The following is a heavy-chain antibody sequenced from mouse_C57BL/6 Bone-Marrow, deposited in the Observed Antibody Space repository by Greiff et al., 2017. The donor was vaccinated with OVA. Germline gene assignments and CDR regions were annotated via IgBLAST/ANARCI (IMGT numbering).Heavy chain of an antibody. CDR2: IYPRSGNT. J-gene: IGHJ3*01. CDR3: ARGFTTVVGGGY. CDR1: GYTFTSYG. V-gene: IGHV1-81*01. D-gene: IGHD1-1*01. Sequence: VQLQQSGAELARPGASVKLSCKASGYTFTSYGISWVKQRTGQGLEWIGEIYPRSGNTYYNEKFKGKATLTADTSSSTAYMELRSLTSEDSAVYFCARGFTTVVGGGYWGQGTLVTVSA.